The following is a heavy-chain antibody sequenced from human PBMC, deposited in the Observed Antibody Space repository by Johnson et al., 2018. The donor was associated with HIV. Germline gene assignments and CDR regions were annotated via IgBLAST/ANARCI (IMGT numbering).Heavy chain of an antibody. CDR1: GFTFSTYW. V-gene: IGHV3-7*01. CDR2: IKHDGSDK. CDR3: ARDDDYSKVRAFDI. Sequence: VQLVESGGSVVQPGRSLRLSCAASGFTFSTYWMSWVRQAPGKGLEWVANIKHDGSDKYYVGSVTGRFTISRDNAKSSLYLQMNSLRAEDTAVYYCARDDDYSKVRAFDIWGQGTMVTVSS. D-gene: IGHD4-11*01. J-gene: IGHJ3*02.